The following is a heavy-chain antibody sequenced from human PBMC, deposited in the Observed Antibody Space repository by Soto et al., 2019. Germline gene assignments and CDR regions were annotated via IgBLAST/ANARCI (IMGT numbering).Heavy chain of an antibody. J-gene: IGHJ4*02. Sequence: QVQLVQSGAEVKKPGASVKVSCKASGYTFSSYGISWVRQAPGQGLEWMGWISAYNGNTNYAQKLQGRVTMTTDTSTSTADMEVRSLRSDDTAVYYCARSIAAAVDLDYWGQGPLVTVSS. CDR3: ARSIAAAVDLDY. D-gene: IGHD6-13*01. CDR2: ISAYNGNT. V-gene: IGHV1-18*01. CDR1: GYTFSSYG.